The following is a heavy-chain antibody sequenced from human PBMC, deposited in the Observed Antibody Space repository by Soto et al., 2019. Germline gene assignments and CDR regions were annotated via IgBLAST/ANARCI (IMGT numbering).Heavy chain of an antibody. CDR2: INQDGSEE. D-gene: IGHD6-19*01. J-gene: IGHJ4*02. Sequence: GGSLRLSCAASRFTFNIYWMSWVRQAPGKGLEWVANINQDGSEEYYVDSVKGRFTISRDNAQNSLYLQMNSLRPEDTAVYYCARAAEAGTVDYWGQGTRVTVSS. CDR3: ARAAEAGTVDY. CDR1: RFTFNIYW. V-gene: IGHV3-7*01.